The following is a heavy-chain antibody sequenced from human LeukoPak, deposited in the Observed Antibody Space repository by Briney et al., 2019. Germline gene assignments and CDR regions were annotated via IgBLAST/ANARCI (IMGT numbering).Heavy chain of an antibody. CDR1: GSSISSGGYY. J-gene: IGHJ5*02. D-gene: IGHD6-19*01. CDR3: ARDQGAVAYNWFDP. CDR2: IYYSGST. V-gene: IGHV4-31*03. Sequence: SETLSLTCTVSGSSISSGGYYWSWIRQHPGKGLEWIGYIYYSGSTYYNPSLKSRVTISVDTSKNQFSLKLSSVTAADTAVYYCARDQGAVAYNWFDPWGQGTLVTVSS.